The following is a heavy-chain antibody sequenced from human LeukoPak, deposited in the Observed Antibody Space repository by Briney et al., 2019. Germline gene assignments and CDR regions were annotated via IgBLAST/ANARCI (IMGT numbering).Heavy chain of an antibody. CDR2: ISAYNGNT. V-gene: IGHV1-18*01. D-gene: IGHD3-3*01. CDR3: ARGANDFWSGTVVRFDP. J-gene: IGHJ5*02. Sequence: GASVKVSCKASGYTFNSYGISWVRQAPGQGLEWMGWISAYNGNTNYAQKLQGRVTMTTDTSTSTAYMELRSLRSDDTAVYYCARGANDFWSGTVVRFDPWGQGTLVTVSS. CDR1: GYTFNSYG.